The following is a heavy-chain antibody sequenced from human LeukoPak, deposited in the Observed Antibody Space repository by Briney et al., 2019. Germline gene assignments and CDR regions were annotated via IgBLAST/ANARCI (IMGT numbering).Heavy chain of an antibody. D-gene: IGHD2-15*01. Sequence: PSETLSLTCTVSGGSISSYYWSWIRQPPGKGLEWLGYIYYRGSTNYNPSLKSRVTISVDTSKNQFSLKLSSVTAADTAVYYCARDDCSGGSCYLPSGYFDLWGRGTLVTVSS. V-gene: IGHV4-59*01. J-gene: IGHJ2*01. CDR3: ARDDCSGGSCYLPSGYFDL. CDR2: IYYRGST. CDR1: GGSISSYY.